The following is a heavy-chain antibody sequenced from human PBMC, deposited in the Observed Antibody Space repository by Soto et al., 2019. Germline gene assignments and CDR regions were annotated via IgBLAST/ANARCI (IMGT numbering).Heavy chain of an antibody. Sequence: EVQLVESGGGWVQPGGSLRLSCAASGFTFSSYWMSWFRQAPGKGLEWVANIKQDGSEKYYVDSVKVRFTISRDNAKNSLYLQMNSLRAEDTAVYYCAREFGGYYDFPPDYWGQGTLVTVSS. CDR3: AREFGGYYDFPPDY. V-gene: IGHV3-7*05. J-gene: IGHJ4*02. CDR1: GFTFSSYW. CDR2: IKQDGSEK. D-gene: IGHD3-3*01.